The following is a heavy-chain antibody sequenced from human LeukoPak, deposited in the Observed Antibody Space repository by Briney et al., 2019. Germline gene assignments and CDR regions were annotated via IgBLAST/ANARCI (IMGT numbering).Heavy chain of an antibody. Sequence: GGSLRLSWVAAGFRFSNYWMVWVRQAPGKGLEWVANIKEDGIEQYYVDCVGGRCHIHRDNAKQSLSLQMNSLRADDTALYYCARSGYFYDAFDIWGQGTMVTVSS. CDR3: ARSGYFYDAFDI. V-gene: IGHV3-7*04. J-gene: IGHJ3*02. CDR2: IKEDGIEQ. D-gene: IGHD3-22*01. CDR1: GFRFSNYW.